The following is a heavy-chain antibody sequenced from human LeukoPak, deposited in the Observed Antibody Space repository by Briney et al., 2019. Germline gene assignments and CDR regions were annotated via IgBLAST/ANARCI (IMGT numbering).Heavy chain of an antibody. J-gene: IGHJ4*02. Sequence: SGTLSLTCTVSNGSITSSSYYWGWVRQPPGKGLEWIGSISYSGSTYYNPSLKSRVTIYVDTSKNQFSLKLSSVTAADTAVYYCARLVYSSGYYLIFDYWGQGTLVTVSS. V-gene: IGHV4-39*01. D-gene: IGHD3-22*01. CDR2: ISYSGST. CDR3: ARLVYSSGYYLIFDY. CDR1: NGSITSSSYY.